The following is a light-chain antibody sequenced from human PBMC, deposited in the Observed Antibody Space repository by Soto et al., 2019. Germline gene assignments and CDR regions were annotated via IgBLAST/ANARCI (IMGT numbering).Light chain of an antibody. CDR1: HSGNSH. V-gene: IGKV3-15*01. CDR2: GAS. J-gene: IGKJ5*01. Sequence: EIVLPQSAATLSWSPWERATLSCRTSHSGNSHVARYQQKPGQAPRLLLYGASTRATGIPVRFSGSGFGTEFTLTISSLKSEDFAVYYCQQYKNWPLFGQGTRLEIK. CDR3: QQYKNWPL.